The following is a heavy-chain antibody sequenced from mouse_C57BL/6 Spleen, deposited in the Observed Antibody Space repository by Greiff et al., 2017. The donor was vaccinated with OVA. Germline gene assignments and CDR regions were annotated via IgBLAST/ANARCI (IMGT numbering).Heavy chain of an antibody. CDR3: AREGRSSFLDY. CDR2: INPNNGGT. Sequence: VQLQQSGPELVKPGASVKIPCKASGYTFTDYYMDWVKQSHGKSLEWIGHINPNNGGTSYNQKFKGKATLTVDKSSSTAYMELRSLTSEDSAVYYCAREGRSSFLDYWGQGTSLTVSS. V-gene: IGHV1-18*01. CDR1: GYTFTDYY. D-gene: IGHD6-1*01. J-gene: IGHJ2*02.